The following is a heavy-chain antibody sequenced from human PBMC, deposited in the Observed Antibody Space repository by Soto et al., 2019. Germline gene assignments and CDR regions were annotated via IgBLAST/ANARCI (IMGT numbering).Heavy chain of an antibody. CDR1: GYTFTSYG. V-gene: IGHV1-18*01. CDR3: ATGEYSGYDTGAFHY. D-gene: IGHD5-12*01. Sequence: ASVKVSCKASGYTFTSYGISWVRQAPGQGLEWMGWISAYNGNTNYAQKLQGRVTMTTDTSTSTAYMELRSLRSDDTAVYYCATGEYSGYDTGAFHYWGQGTLVTVSS. J-gene: IGHJ4*02. CDR2: ISAYNGNT.